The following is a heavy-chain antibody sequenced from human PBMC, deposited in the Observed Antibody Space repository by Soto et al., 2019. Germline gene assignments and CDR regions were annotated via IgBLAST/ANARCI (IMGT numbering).Heavy chain of an antibody. CDR3: ASDTNYYGSGSYFSSYMDV. V-gene: IGHV1-69*02. CDR1: GGTFSSYT. J-gene: IGHJ6*03. CDR2: IIPILGVA. D-gene: IGHD3-10*01. Sequence: SVKVSCKASGGTFSSYTISWVRQAPGQGLEWMGRIIPILGVANYAQKFQGRVTITADKSTSTAYMELSSLRSEDTAVYYCASDTNYYGSGSYFSSYMDVWGKGTTVTVSS.